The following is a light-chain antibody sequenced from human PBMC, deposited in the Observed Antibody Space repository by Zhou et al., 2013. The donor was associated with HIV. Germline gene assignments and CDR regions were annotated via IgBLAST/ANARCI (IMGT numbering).Light chain of an antibody. J-gene: IGLJ2*01. Sequence: QSVLTQPPSMSAAPGQRVTISCSGSSSNIGNTDVSWYQQLPGTAPKLLIYENNKRPSGIPDRFSGSKSGTSATLGITGLQTGDEADYYCGTWGTSLSIDLFGGGTKLTVL. CDR2: ENN. V-gene: IGLV1-51*02. CDR3: GTWGTSLSIDL. CDR1: SSNIGNTD.